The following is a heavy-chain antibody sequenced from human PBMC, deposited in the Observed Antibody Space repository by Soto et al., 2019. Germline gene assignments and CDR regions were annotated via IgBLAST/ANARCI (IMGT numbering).Heavy chain of an antibody. CDR2: INPSGGST. CDR1: GYTMTSDY. V-gene: IGHV1-46*01. CDR3: AREPIAVAGYFDY. D-gene: IGHD6-19*01. J-gene: IGHJ4*02. Sequence: SVKLACKASGYTMTSDYMHWVRQDPGQGLEWMGIINPSGGSTSYAQKFQGRVTMTRDTSTSTVYMELSSLRSEDTAVYYCAREPIAVAGYFDYWGQGPLVTVSS.